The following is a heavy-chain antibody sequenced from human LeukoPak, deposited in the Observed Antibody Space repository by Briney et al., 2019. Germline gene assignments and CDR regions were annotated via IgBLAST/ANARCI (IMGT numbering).Heavy chain of an antibody. J-gene: IGHJ3*02. CDR3: ASVRTYYGGKGAFDI. CDR1: GGSITNYY. D-gene: IGHD4-23*01. Sequence: SETLSLTCTVSGGSITNYYWTWIRQPPGKGLEWIGYIHYSGSTNYNPSLKSRVTISVDTSKNQFSLKLSSVTAADTAVYYCASVRTYYGGKGAFDIWGQGTMVTVSS. V-gene: IGHV4-59*01. CDR2: IHYSGST.